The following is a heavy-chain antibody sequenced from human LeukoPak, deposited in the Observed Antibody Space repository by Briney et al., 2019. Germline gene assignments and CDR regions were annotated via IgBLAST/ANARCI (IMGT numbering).Heavy chain of an antibody. V-gene: IGHV3-9*01. CDR1: GFTFDDYA. D-gene: IGHD2-2*01. Sequence: GGSLRLSCAASGFTFDDYAMHWVRQAPGKGLEWVSGISWNSGNIGYADSVRGRFTISRDNAKNSLYLQMNSLRAEDTALYYCAKALGYCSSTNCYPIDYWGQGTLVTVSS. CDR3: AKALGYCSSTNCYPIDY. J-gene: IGHJ4*02. CDR2: ISWNSGNI.